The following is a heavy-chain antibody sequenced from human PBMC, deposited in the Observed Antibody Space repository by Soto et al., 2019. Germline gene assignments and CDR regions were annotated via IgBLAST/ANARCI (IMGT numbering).Heavy chain of an antibody. D-gene: IGHD4-17*01. CDR3: ARPHYSTVVTQTNDY. J-gene: IGHJ4*02. CDR1: GFTFGSYA. Sequence: SLRLSCAASGFTFGSYAMHWVRQAPGKGLEWVAVISYDGSNKYYADSVKGRFTISRDNSKNTLYLQMNSLRAEDTAVYYCARPHYSTVVTQTNDYWGQGTLVTVSS. CDR2: ISYDGSNK. V-gene: IGHV3-30-3*01.